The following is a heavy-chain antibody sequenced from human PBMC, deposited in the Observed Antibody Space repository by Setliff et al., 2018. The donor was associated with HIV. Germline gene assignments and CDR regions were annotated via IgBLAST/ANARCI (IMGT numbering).Heavy chain of an antibody. CDR3: VRGGYYYDNTVFYGH. CDR2: TSYDGTYR. D-gene: IGHD3-22*01. CDR1: GFTFRNYG. J-gene: IGHJ4*02. V-gene: IGHV3-30*03. Sequence: SLRLSCTASGFTFRNYGMNWVRQAPGKGLKWVAITSYDGTYRHYADSVRGRFTISRDNSRNTVYLDMNSLTAEDTAVYYCVRGGYYYDNTVFYGHWGQGTLVTSPQ.